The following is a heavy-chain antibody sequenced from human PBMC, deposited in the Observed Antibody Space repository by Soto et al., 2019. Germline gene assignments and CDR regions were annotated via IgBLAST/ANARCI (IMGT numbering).Heavy chain of an antibody. V-gene: IGHV3-23*01. CDR3: AKRDLLRFLEWLFDYYYYMDV. CDR1: GFTFSSYA. Sequence: GGSLRLSCAASGFTFSSYAMSWVRQAPGKGLEWVSAISGSGGSTYYADSVKGRFTISRDNSKNTLYLQMNSLRAEDTAVYYCAKRDLLRFLEWLFDYYYYMDVWGKGTTVTVSS. J-gene: IGHJ6*03. CDR2: ISGSGGST. D-gene: IGHD3-3*01.